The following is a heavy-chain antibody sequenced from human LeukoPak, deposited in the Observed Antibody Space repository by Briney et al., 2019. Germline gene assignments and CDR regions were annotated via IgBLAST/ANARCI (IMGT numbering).Heavy chain of an antibody. CDR3: PRYYGDYRNWFDP. CDR1: GGSISSAGYS. V-gene: IGHV4-30-2*01. J-gene: IGHJ5*02. CDR2: IYHSGST. Sequence: SETLSLTSTVSGGSISSAGYSWSWIRQPPGKGLEWIGYIYHSGSTYYNPSLKSRVTISVDRSKNQFSLKLSSVTAADTAVYDCPRYYGDYRNWFDPWGQGTLVTVSS. D-gene: IGHD4-17*01.